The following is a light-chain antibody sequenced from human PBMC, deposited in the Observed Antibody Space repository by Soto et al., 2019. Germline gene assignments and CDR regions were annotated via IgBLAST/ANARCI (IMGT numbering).Light chain of an antibody. CDR1: ESVSSK. CDR3: QQRSNWPLT. Sequence: EIVMTQSPATLSVSPGERATLSCRASESVSSKLVWYQKKPGQAPRLLIHDASTRATGIPARFSGSGSGTDFTLTISSLEPGDFAVYYCQQRSNWPLTFGGGTKVDIK. V-gene: IGKV3-11*01. J-gene: IGKJ4*01. CDR2: DAS.